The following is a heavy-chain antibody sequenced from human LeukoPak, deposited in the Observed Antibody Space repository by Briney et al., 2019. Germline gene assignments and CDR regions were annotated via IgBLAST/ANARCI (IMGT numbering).Heavy chain of an antibody. CDR1: GGTFSSYA. J-gene: IGHJ4*02. CDR2: IIPILGIA. Sequence: SVKVSCKASGGTFSSYAISWVRQAPGQGLEWMGRIIPILGIANYAQKFQGRVTITADKSTSTAYMELRSLRSDDTAVYYCARDRFPRYYYDSSGYGKFDYWGQGTLVTVSS. D-gene: IGHD3-22*01. V-gene: IGHV1-69*04. CDR3: ARDRFPRYYYDSSGYGKFDY.